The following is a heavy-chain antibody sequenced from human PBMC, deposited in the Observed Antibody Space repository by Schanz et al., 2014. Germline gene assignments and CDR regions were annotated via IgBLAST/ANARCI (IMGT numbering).Heavy chain of an antibody. V-gene: IGHV3-53*01. Sequence: EVQLVESGGGLIQPGGSLRLSCAVSGFSVSTNYMSWARQAPGKGLEWISSLYINAGSTRYADSVKGRVFISRDSSKNSLFLQMNSLRADDTAIYFCARDEGRDGYNLAFDVWGQGTLVAVSS. CDR1: GFSVSTNY. CDR2: LYINAGST. CDR3: ARDEGRDGYNLAFDV. D-gene: IGHD2-21*01. J-gene: IGHJ3*01.